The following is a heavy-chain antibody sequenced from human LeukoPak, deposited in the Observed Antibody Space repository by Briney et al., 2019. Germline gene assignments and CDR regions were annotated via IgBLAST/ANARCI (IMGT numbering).Heavy chain of an antibody. Sequence: GGSLRLPCAASGFTFSSYWMHWVRQAPGKGLAWVSRINSVGSSTSYADSVKGRFTISRDNAKNTLYLQMNSLRAEDTAVYYCARGLLGVGATGTDYWGQGTLVTVSS. CDR1: GFTFSSYW. J-gene: IGHJ4*02. CDR2: INSVGSST. D-gene: IGHD1-26*01. V-gene: IGHV3-74*01. CDR3: ARGLLGVGATGTDY.